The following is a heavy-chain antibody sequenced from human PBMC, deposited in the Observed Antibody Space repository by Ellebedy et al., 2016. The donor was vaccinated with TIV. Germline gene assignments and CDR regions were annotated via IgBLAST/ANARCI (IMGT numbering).Heavy chain of an antibody. CDR1: GFTFSGSA. J-gene: IGHJ4*02. D-gene: IGHD3-16*01. V-gene: IGHV3-73*01. CDR2: IRSKANGYAT. Sequence: GESLKISCAASGFTFSGSAMHWVRQASGKGLEWVGRIRSKANGYATVYAESVKGRFTISRDDSKNTAFLQMNSLKTEDTAVYYCTFGGFDYWGQGTLVTVSS. CDR3: TFGGFDY.